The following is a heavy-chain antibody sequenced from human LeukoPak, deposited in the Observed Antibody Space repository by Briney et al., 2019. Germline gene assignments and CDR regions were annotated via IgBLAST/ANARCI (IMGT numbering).Heavy chain of an antibody. CDR3: ARWGSLNVDY. J-gene: IGHJ4*02. V-gene: IGHV3-66*01. Sequence: GGSLRLSCAASGLTVSSNYMSWVRQAPGKGLEWASVIYSSGSTYYAGSVKGRFTISRDNSKNTLYLQMNSLRVEDTAVYYCARWGSLNVDYWGQGTLVTVSS. CDR2: IYSSGST. CDR1: GLTVSSNY. D-gene: IGHD3-16*01.